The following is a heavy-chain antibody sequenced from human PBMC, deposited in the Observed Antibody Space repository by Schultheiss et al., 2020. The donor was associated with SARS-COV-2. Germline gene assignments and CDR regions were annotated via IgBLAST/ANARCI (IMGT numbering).Heavy chain of an antibody. J-gene: IGHJ6*02. CDR3: ARIRGSGWYENKYYYYGMDV. CDR2: IDWDDDK. Sequence: SGPTLVKPTQTLTLTCTFSGFSLSTSGVGVGWIRQPPGKALEWLARIDWDDDKRYSPSLKSRLTITKDASKNQVALKMTNVAPVDTATYYCARIRGSGWYENKYYYYGMDVWGQGTTVTVSS. V-gene: IGHV2-5*02. CDR1: GFSLSTSGVG. D-gene: IGHD6-19*01.